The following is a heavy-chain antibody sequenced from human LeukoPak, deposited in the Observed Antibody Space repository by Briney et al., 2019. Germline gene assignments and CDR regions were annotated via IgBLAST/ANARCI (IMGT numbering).Heavy chain of an antibody. D-gene: IGHD3-10*01. CDR1: GYSISSGYY. CDR3: ARGRMGYYYGSGSYHIDY. Sequence: PSETLSLTCAVSGYSISSGYYWGWIRQPPGKGLEWIGSIYHSGSTYYNPSLKSRVTISVDTSKNQFSLKLSSVTAADTAVYYCARGRMGYYYGSGSYHIDYWGQGTLVTVSS. J-gene: IGHJ4*02. V-gene: IGHV4-38-2*01. CDR2: IYHSGST.